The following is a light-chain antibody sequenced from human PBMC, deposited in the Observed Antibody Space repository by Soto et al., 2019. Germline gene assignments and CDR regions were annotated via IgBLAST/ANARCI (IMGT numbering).Light chain of an antibody. Sequence: DIPMTQSPDSLAVSLGERATINCKSSQSVLYIPTNKNYLAWYQQKPGQPPKLLIYWASTRELGVPDRFSGSGSGTDFTLTISSLQAEDVAVYYCQQYFTTPRLGFGGGTRVEIK. CDR1: QSVLYIPTNKNY. CDR2: WAS. CDR3: QQYFTTPRLG. V-gene: IGKV4-1*01. J-gene: IGKJ4*01.